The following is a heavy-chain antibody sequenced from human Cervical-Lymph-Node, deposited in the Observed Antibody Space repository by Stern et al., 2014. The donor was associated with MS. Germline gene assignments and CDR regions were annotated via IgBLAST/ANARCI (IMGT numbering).Heavy chain of an antibody. CDR2: IYPGDCDS. Sequence: VQLVQSGAEVKKPGESLKISCKGSGYNFTSYWIGWVRQMPGKGLEWMGIIYPGDCDSRFSPSFQGKVTISADKSIGTAYLQWSSLKASDTAMYYCARRLCSGGSCYPDYWGQGTLVTVSS. D-gene: IGHD2-15*01. CDR1: GYNFTSYW. V-gene: IGHV5-51*01. J-gene: IGHJ4*02. CDR3: ARRLCSGGSCYPDY.